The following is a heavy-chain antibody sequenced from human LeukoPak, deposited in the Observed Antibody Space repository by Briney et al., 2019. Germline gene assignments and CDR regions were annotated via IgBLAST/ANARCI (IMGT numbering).Heavy chain of an antibody. J-gene: IGHJ5*02. Sequence: RPGGSLRLSCAASGFTFDDYGMSWVRQAPGKGLEWVSXINWNGGSTGYADSVKGXFTISRDNAKNSLYLQMNSLRAEDTALYYXXXERXXXXXXXXXXXXXPXGQGTLVTVS. V-gene: IGHV3-20*04. CDR2: INWNGGST. CDR1: GFTFDDYG. CDR3: XXERXXXXXXXXXXXXXP.